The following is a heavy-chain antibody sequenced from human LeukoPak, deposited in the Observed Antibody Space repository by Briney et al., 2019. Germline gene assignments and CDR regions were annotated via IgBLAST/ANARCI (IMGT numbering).Heavy chain of an antibody. CDR1: GGSISSSSYY. J-gene: IGHJ4*02. V-gene: IGHV4-39*07. CDR2: IYYSGST. Sequence: PSETLSLTCTVSGGSISSSSYYWGWIRQPPGKGLEWIGSIYYSGSTYYNPSLKSRVTISVDTSKNQFSLKLSSVTAADTAVYYCARGPRPHLDYWGQGTLVTVSS. CDR3: ARGPRPHLDY. D-gene: IGHD3-3*02.